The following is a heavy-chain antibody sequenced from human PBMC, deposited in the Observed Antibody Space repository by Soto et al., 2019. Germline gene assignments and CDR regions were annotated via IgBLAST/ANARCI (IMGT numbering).Heavy chain of an antibody. CDR2: IYYSGST. Sequence: SETLSLTCTVSGGSISSSSYYWGWIRQPPGKGLEWIGSIYYSGSTYYNPSLKSRVTISVDTSKDQFSLKLSSVTAADTAVYYCARQGDYDFWSGYPNWFDPWGQGTLVTVSS. CDR3: ARQGDYDFWSGYPNWFDP. D-gene: IGHD3-3*01. CDR1: GGSISSSSYY. V-gene: IGHV4-39*01. J-gene: IGHJ5*02.